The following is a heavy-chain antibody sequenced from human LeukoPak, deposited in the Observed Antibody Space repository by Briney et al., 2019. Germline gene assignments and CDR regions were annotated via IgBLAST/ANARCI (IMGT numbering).Heavy chain of an antibody. CDR2: ISSSGST. V-gene: IGHV4-39*07. CDR1: GDSISSNRYY. D-gene: IGHD2-15*01. Sequence: SETLSLTCTVSGDSISSNRYYWGWIRRPPGKGLEWIGTISSSGSTYYNPPLKSRVTMSIDTSKNQFSLKLSSVTAADTAVYYCARDSTYCSGGSCNQPPLDSWGQGTLVTVSS. J-gene: IGHJ4*02. CDR3: ARDSTYCSGGSCNQPPLDS.